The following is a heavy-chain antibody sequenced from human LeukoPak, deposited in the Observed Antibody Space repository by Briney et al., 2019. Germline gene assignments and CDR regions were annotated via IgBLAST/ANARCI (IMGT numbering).Heavy chain of an antibody. CDR3: ASPVSSSGYYFG. J-gene: IGHJ4*02. Sequence: GGSLRLSCAASGFTFSSYAMSWVRQAPGKGLEWVSAISGSGGSTYYADSVKGRFTISRDNAKNSLYLQMNSLRAEDTAVYYCASPVSSSGYYFGWGQGTLVTVSS. CDR1: GFTFSSYA. V-gene: IGHV3-23*01. CDR2: ISGSGGST. D-gene: IGHD3-22*01.